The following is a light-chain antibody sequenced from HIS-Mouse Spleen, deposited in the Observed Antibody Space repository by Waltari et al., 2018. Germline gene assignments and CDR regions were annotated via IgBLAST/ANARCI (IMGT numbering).Light chain of an antibody. V-gene: IGLV2-23*01. J-gene: IGLJ3*02. CDR2: EGS. Sequence: QSALTQPASVSGSPGQSITISCTGTSSAVGSYNLVSWYQQHPGKAPKLMIYEGSKRPSGVSNRFSGSKSGNTASLTISGLQAEDEADYYCSSYAGSSTYWVFGGGTKLTVL. CDR1: SSAVGSYNL. CDR3: SSYAGSSTYWV.